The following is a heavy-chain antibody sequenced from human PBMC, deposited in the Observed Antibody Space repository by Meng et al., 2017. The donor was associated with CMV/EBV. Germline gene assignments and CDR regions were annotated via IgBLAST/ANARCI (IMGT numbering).Heavy chain of an antibody. Sequence: QRQIQQVGEESLNPSETLSFTAAVVGVSISGYYWRWIRQPPGMGLEWIGAINHSGSTTYNPSLKSRVTISVDTSKNQFSLKRSSVTAADTVVYYCARGSIAARLGLGDWGQGTLVTVSS. CDR2: INHSGST. V-gene: IGHV4-34*01. CDR3: ARGSIAARLGLGD. D-gene: IGHD6-6*01. J-gene: IGHJ4*02. CDR1: GVSISGYY.